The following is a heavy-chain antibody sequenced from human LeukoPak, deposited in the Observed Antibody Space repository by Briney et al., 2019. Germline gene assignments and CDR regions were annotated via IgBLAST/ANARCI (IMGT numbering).Heavy chain of an antibody. CDR1: GDSVSSNTAA. Sequence: SQTLSLTCAISGDSVSSNTAAWNWIRQSSSRGLEWLGRTYYRSKWYNDYAVSVKSRITINSDTSKNQFSLQLNSVTPEDTAVYYCARYYYDNSGYGYYFDYWGQGTLVTVSS. CDR3: ARYYYDNSGYGYYFDY. CDR2: TYYRSKWYN. V-gene: IGHV6-1*01. D-gene: IGHD3-22*01. J-gene: IGHJ4*02.